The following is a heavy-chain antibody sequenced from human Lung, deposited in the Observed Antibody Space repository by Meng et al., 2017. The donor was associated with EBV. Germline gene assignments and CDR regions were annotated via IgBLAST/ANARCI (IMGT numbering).Heavy chain of an antibody. D-gene: IGHD1-1*01. CDR1: GGFVSSGGYY. J-gene: IGHJ4*02. CDR3: GRDQGRQLINH. CDR2: VYHRGDT. V-gene: IGHV4-31*03. Sequence: LRESGPGLVKTSQALSLTCTVSGGFVSSGGYYWTWIRQHPGKGLEWIGEVYHRGDTNYNPSLKSRVVISVDRSKNQFSLNLSSVTAADTAVYYCGRDQGRQLINHWGQGTLVTVSS.